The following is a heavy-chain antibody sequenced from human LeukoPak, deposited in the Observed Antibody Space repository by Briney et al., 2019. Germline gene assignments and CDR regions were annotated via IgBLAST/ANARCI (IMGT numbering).Heavy chain of an antibody. CDR2: ISERGGST. CDR3: AKRGIVIRAVIIIGFHKEAYYFDY. D-gene: IGHD3-10*01. V-gene: IGHV3-23*01. CDR1: GITLSNYG. J-gene: IGHJ4*02. Sequence: GGSLRLSCVVSGITLSNYGMSWVRQAPGKGLEWVTGISERGGSTNYADSVKGRFIISRDTSKNTVYLQMNSLRVEDTAVYFCAKRGIVIRAVIIIGFHKEAYYFDYWGLGILVTVSS.